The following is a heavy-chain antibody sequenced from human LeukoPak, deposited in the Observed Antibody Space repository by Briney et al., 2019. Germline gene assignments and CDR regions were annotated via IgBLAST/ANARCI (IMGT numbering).Heavy chain of an antibody. CDR1: GFTFSSYS. D-gene: IGHD4-17*01. CDR3: ARDDYGDFYFDY. Sequence: GGSLRLSCAASGFTFSSYSMNWVRQAPGKGLEWVSSISSSSSYIYYADSVKGRFTISRDNAKSSLYLQMNSLRAEDTAVYYCARDDYGDFYFDYWGQGTLVTVSS. J-gene: IGHJ4*02. CDR2: ISSSSSYI. V-gene: IGHV3-21*01.